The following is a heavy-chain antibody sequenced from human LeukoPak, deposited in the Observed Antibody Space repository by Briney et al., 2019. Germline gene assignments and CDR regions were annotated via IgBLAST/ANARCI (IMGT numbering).Heavy chain of an antibody. Sequence: GGSLRLSCAASGFTFSSYSMNWVRQAPGKGLEWVSSISSSSSYIYYADSVKGRFTISRDNAKNSLYLQMNSLRAEDTAVYYCARDRIVATTLDVWGKGTTVTVSS. D-gene: IGHD5-12*01. CDR3: ARDRIVATTLDV. CDR1: GFTFSSYS. J-gene: IGHJ6*04. CDR2: ISSSSSYI. V-gene: IGHV3-21*01.